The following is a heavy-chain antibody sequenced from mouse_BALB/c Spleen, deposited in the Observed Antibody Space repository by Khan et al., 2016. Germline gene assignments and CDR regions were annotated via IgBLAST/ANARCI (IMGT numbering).Heavy chain of an antibody. CDR3: AYDSYYAWLPY. J-gene: IGHJ3*01. D-gene: IGHD2-3*01. V-gene: IGHV3-2*02. CDR1: GYSITSDYA. Sequence: EVQLQESGPGLVKPSQSLSLTCTVTGYSITSDYAWNWIRQFPGNKLEWMGYISYSGITSYNPSLKSRISITRDTSKNQFFLQLISVTTEDTATYYYAYDSYYAWLPYWGQGTLVTVSA. CDR2: ISYSGIT.